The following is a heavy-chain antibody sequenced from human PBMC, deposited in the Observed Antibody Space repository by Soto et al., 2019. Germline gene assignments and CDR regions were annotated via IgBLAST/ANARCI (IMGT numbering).Heavy chain of an antibody. Sequence: LRLSCVASTFTINTYSLNWVRQAPGKGLEWVSSITSGSSFIDYADSVKGRFTISRDDAKNSLFLQMSSLRADDTAVYYCARSQRNGAMDVWGQGTTVTISS. CDR3: ARSQRNGAMDV. D-gene: IGHD2-8*01. CDR2: ITSGSSFI. J-gene: IGHJ6*02. CDR1: TFTINTYS. V-gene: IGHV3-21*01.